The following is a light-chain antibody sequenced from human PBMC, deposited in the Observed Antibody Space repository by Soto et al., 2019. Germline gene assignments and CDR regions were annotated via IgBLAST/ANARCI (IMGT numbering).Light chain of an antibody. V-gene: IGLV1-40*01. Sequence: QSVLTQPPSVSGAPGQRVTLSCTGSTSNIGAGYDVHWYQQLPGTAPKLLIYGNSNRPSGVPDRFSGSKSGTSASLAITGLQAEDEADYYCQSYDNSLSGWVFGGGTKL. CDR3: QSYDNSLSGWV. CDR1: TSNIGAGYD. J-gene: IGLJ3*02. CDR2: GNS.